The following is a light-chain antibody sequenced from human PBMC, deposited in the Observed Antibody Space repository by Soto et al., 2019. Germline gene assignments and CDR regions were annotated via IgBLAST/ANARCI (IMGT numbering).Light chain of an antibody. CDR2: EGS. J-gene: IGLJ3*02. Sequence: QSALTQPASVSGSPEQSITISCTGTSSDVGAYNLVSWYQQHPGKAPTLIIYEGSKRPSGISHRFSGSKSDNTASLTISGLRAEDEAHYHCCSYAGSRTFVFGGGTKVTVL. CDR1: SSDVGAYNL. CDR3: CSYAGSRTFV. V-gene: IGLV2-23*01.